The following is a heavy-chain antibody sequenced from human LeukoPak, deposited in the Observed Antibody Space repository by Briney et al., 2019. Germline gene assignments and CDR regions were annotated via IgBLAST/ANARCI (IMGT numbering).Heavy chain of an antibody. J-gene: IGHJ4*02. D-gene: IGHD5-12*01. CDR1: GFSFSSFW. V-gene: IGHV3-7*01. CDR3: ARAKSPLNIVATMSDY. CDR2: IKKDGSEK. Sequence: GGSLRLSCATSGFSFSSFWMSWVRQAPGKGLEWVANIKKDGSEKYYVDSVKGRFTISRDNVKNSLYLQMNSLRAEDTAVYYCARAKSPLNIVATMSDYWGQGTLVTVSS.